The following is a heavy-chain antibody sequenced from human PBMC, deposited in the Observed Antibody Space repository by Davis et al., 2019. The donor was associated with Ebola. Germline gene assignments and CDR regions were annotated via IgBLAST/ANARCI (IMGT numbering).Heavy chain of an antibody. CDR2: IGGSGGTT. CDR3: ARGRWGDY. Sequence: PGGSLRLSCAASGLTVSSNYMSWVRQAPGKGLEWVSTIGGSGGTTYYADSVRGRFTIYRDNSKNTVHLQMNSPSADDTAIYYCARGRWGDYWGQGILVTVSS. D-gene: IGHD7-27*01. J-gene: IGHJ4*02. V-gene: IGHV3-23*01. CDR1: GLTVSSNY.